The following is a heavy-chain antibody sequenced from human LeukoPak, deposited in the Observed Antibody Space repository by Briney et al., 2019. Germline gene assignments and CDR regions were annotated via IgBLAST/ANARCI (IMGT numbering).Heavy chain of an antibody. J-gene: IGHJ4*02. Sequence: PSETLSLTCAVYGGSFSGYYWTWIRQPPGKGLEWIGEINHSGSTNYNPSLKSRVTISVDTSKNQFSLKLSSVTAADTAVYYCARQGDTAMVRIDYWGQGTLVTVSS. CDR1: GGSFSGYY. V-gene: IGHV4-34*01. CDR3: ARQGDTAMVRIDY. CDR2: INHSGST. D-gene: IGHD5-18*01.